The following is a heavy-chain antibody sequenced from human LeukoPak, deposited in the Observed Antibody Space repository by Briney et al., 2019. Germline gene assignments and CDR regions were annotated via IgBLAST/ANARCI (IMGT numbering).Heavy chain of an antibody. Sequence: PSETLSLTCTVSGDSISSGNYYWSWIRQPAGKGLGWIGRIYTSGSTNYNPSLKSRVTMSVDTSKNQFSLNLSSVTAADTAVYYCARGYCSGGYCYDFDNWGQGTLATVSS. D-gene: IGHD2-15*01. CDR2: IYTSGST. V-gene: IGHV4-61*02. J-gene: IGHJ4*02. CDR3: ARGYCSGGYCYDFDN. CDR1: GDSISSGNYY.